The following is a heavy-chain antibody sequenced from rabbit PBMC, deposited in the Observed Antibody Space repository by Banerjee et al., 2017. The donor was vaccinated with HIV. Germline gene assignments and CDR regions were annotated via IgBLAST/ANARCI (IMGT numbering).Heavy chain of an antibody. CDR2: IFAGASGKT. CDR3: ARDRDWNYGL. V-gene: IGHV1S45*01. J-gene: IGHJ3*01. CDR1: GFSLSSSYY. Sequence: QEQLEESGGGLVRPEESLTLTCKASGFSLSSSYYMCWVRQAPGKGLEWIGCIFAGASGKTVYASWAKGRFTISKTSSTTVTLQVTSLTAADTATYFCARDRDWNYGLWGQGTLVTVS. D-gene: IGHD2-1*01.